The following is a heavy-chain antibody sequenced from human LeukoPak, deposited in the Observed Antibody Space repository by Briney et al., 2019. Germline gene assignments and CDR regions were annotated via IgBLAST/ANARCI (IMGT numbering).Heavy chain of an antibody. D-gene: IGHD6-19*01. V-gene: IGHV4-38-2*01. CDR1: GYSISSGYY. J-gene: IGHJ3*02. CDR3: ARSVVAGGTDAFRI. Sequence: SETLSLTCAVSGYSISSGYYWGWIRQPPGKGLEWIGSISHSGSTYYSPSLKSRVTISIDTSQNQFSLKLSSVTAADTAVYYCARSVVAGGTDAFRIWGPGTMVTVSS. CDR2: ISHSGST.